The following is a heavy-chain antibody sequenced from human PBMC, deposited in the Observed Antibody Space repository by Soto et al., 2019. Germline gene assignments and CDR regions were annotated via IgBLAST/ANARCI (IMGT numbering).Heavy chain of an antibody. CDR1: GGSISSGDYC. D-gene: IGHD3-3*01. CDR3: ASLNVLRFLEWSDDAFDI. V-gene: IGHV4-30-4*01. Sequence: PSETLSLTCTVSGGSISSGDYCWSWIRQPPGKGLEWIGYIYYSGSTYYNPSLKSRVTISVDTSKNQFSLKLSSVTAADTAVYYCASLNVLRFLEWSDDAFDIWGQGTMVTVSS. J-gene: IGHJ3*02. CDR2: IYYSGST.